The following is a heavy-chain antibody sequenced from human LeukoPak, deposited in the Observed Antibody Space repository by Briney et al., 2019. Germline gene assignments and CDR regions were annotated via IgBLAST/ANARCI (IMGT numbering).Heavy chain of an antibody. CDR2: IYPGDSDT. CDR3: ARRPSYYYYGMDV. J-gene: IGHJ6*02. CDR1: GYSFTSYW. V-gene: IGHV5-51*01. Sequence: GESLKISCKGSGYSFTSYWIGWVRQVPGKGLEWMGIIYPGDSDTRYSPSFQGQVTISVDKSISTAYLQWSSLKASDTAMYYCARRPSYYYYGMDVWGQGTTVTVSS.